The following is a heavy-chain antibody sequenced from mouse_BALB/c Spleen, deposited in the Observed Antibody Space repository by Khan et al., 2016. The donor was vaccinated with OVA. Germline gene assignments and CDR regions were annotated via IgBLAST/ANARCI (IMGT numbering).Heavy chain of an antibody. D-gene: IGHD1-1*01. CDR2: IHPSDSES. J-gene: IGHJ1*01. CDR1: GYSFTSYW. Sequence: QVQLQQSGAELVRPGASVKLSCKASGYSFTSYWMNWVKQRPGQGLEWIGMIHPSDSESTLNQKFKDKATLTVAKSSSTAYMQLRSPTSEESAVLYGARGTTTSYWYFDVWGAGTTVTVSS. V-gene: IGHV1S82*01. CDR3: ARGTTTSYWYFDV.